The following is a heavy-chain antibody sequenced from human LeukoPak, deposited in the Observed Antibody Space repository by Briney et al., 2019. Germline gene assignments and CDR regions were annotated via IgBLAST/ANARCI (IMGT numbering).Heavy chain of an antibody. CDR3: ARQAGDSSAYYYIFDY. V-gene: IGHV5-51*01. J-gene: IGHJ4*02. Sequence: GESLKISCKVSGYRFASYWISWVRQMPGKGLEWIGIIYPGDSDTRYSPSFQGQVTISADKSISTAYLQWSSLKASDTAMYYCARQAGDSSAYYYIFDYWGQGTLVTVSS. CDR1: GYRFASYW. CDR2: IYPGDSDT. D-gene: IGHD3-22*01.